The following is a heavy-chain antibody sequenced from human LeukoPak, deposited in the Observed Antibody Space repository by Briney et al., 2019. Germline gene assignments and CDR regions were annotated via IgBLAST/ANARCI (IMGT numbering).Heavy chain of an antibody. CDR2: INPNSGGT. D-gene: IGHD2-2*01. CDR3: ARNGPGHCSSTSCYGEGPFDY. CDR1: GYTFTGYY. Sequence: GASVKVSCKASGYTFTGYYMHWVRQAPGQGLEWMGWINPNSGGTNYAQKFQGRVTMTRDTSISTAYMELSRLRSDDTAVYYCARNGPGHCSSTSCYGEGPFDYWGQGTLVTVSS. J-gene: IGHJ4*02. V-gene: IGHV1-2*02.